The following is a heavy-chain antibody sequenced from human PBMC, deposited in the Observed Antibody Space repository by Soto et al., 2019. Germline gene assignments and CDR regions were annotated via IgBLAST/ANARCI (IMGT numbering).Heavy chain of an antibody. D-gene: IGHD2-15*01. Sequence: SVKVSCKASGGTFSTHAIIWVRQAPGHGLEWMGGIIPISGTTYYTQKFQGRVTITADEPTSTAFMELSSLKSDDTAVFYCARGYCSGGNCYSGMDVWGQGNMVTVSS. CDR2: IIPISGTT. J-gene: IGHJ6*01. V-gene: IGHV1-69*13. CDR3: ARGYCSGGNCYSGMDV. CDR1: GGTFSTHA.